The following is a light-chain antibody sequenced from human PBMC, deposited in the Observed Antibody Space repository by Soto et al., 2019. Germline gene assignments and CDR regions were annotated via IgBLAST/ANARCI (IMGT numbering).Light chain of an antibody. J-gene: IGKJ3*01. CDR3: QHYGTSAL. CDR1: QSVSSSY. CDR2: DAS. V-gene: IGKV3-20*01. Sequence: EIVLTQSPGTLSLSPGERATLSCRASQSVSSSYLAWYQQKPGQAPRLLIYDASRATGILDRFSASGSGTDFTLTITRLELEDFAVYYCQHYGTSALFGPGTKVEI.